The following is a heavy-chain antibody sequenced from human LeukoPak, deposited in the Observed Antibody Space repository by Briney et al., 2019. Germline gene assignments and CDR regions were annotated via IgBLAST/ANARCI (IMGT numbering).Heavy chain of an antibody. V-gene: IGHV1-2*06. D-gene: IGHD1-7*01. CDR2: INPNSGGT. CDR1: GYTFTGYY. J-gene: IGHJ4*02. CDR3: ARGARITGTNWVRLDYFDY. Sequence: ASVKVSCKASGYTFTGYYMHWVRQAPGQGLEWMGRINPNSGGTNYAQKFQGRVTMTRDTPISTAYMELNGLRSDDTAVYSCARGARITGTNWVRLDYFDYWGQGTLVTVSS.